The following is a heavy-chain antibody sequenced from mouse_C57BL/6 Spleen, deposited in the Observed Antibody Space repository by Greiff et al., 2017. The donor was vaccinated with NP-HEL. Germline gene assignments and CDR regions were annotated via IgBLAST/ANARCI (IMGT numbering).Heavy chain of an antibody. CDR1: GYAFSSSW. CDR3: ARGTNWGGFDV. V-gene: IGHV1-82*01. D-gene: IGHD4-1*01. CDR2: IYPGDGDT. Sequence: QVQLQQSGPELVKPGASVKISCKASGYAFSSSWMNWVKQRPGKGLEWIGRIYPGDGDTNYNGKFKGKATLTADKSSSTAYMQRSSLESEDSAVYFCARGTNWGGFDVWGTGTTVTVSS. J-gene: IGHJ1*03.